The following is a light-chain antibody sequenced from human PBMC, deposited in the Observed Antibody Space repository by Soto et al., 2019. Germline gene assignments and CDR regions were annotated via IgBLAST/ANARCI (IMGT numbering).Light chain of an antibody. V-gene: IGKV3-20*01. Sequence: EIVLTQSPGTLSLSPGERATLSCRADQTVSSSYIAWYQQKPGQAPRLLIYGAAGRATGVPDRFSGSGSGTDFTLSISRLEPEDFAVYYCQHYGSSPYTFGQGTKLEIK. J-gene: IGKJ2*01. CDR1: QTVSSSY. CDR2: GAA. CDR3: QHYGSSPYT.